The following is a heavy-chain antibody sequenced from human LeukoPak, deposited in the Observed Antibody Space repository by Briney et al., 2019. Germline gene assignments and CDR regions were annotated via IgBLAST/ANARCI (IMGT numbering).Heavy chain of an antibody. V-gene: IGHV3-23*01. Sequence: GGSLRLSCAASGFTVSSNYMSWVRQAPGKGLEWVSAISGSGGSTYYADSMKGRFTISRDNSKNTLYLQMNSLRAEDTAVYYCAKESYYYGMDVWGQGTTVTVSS. CDR2: ISGSGGST. CDR3: AKESYYYGMDV. J-gene: IGHJ6*02. CDR1: GFTVSSNY.